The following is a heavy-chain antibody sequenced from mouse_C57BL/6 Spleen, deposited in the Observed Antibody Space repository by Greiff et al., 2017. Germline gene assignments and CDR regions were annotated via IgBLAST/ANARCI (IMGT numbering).Heavy chain of an antibody. Sequence: EVLLVESGGGLVQPKGSLKLSCAASGFTFNTYAMHWVRQAPGKGLEWVGRIRTKSSNYATYYADSVKDRFTISRNDSQSMLYLQMNNLKAEDTAMYYCVREGDYYFDDWGKGTTLTVSS. CDR3: VREGDYYFDD. V-gene: IGHV10-3*01. CDR1: GFTFNTYA. J-gene: IGHJ2*01. CDR2: IRTKSSNYAT.